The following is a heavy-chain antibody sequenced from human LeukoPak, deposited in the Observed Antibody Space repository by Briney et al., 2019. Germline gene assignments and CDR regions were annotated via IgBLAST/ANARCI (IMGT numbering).Heavy chain of an antibody. J-gene: IGHJ6*04. CDR3: ARVEDVAGTYYYYGMDV. V-gene: IGHV1-69*06. Sequence: SVKVSCKASGGTFSSYAISWVRQAPGQGLEWMGGIIPIFGTANYAQKFQGRVTITADKSTSTAYMKLSSLRSEDTAVYYCARVEDVAGTYYYYGMDVWGKGTTVTVSS. D-gene: IGHD6-19*01. CDR2: IIPIFGTA. CDR1: GGTFSSYA.